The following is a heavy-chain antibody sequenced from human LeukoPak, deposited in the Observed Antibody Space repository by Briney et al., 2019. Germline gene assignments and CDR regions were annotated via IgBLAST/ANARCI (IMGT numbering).Heavy chain of an antibody. CDR3: AKDLGYCSSTSCYNFDY. D-gene: IGHD2-2*01. CDR2: ISGSGGST. Sequence: GSLRLSCAASGFTFSSYAMSWVRQAPGKGLEWVSAISGSGGSTYYADSVKGRITISRDNSKNTLYLQMNSLRAEDTAVYYCAKDLGYCSSTSCYNFDYWGQGTLVTVSS. V-gene: IGHV3-23*01. J-gene: IGHJ4*02. CDR1: GFTFSSYA.